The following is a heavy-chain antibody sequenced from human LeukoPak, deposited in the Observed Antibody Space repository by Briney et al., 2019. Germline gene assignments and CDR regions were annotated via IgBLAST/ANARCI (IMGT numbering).Heavy chain of an antibody. CDR2: INPNSGGA. D-gene: IGHD6-19*01. CDR3: ARGLAYSSGWNLDY. J-gene: IGHJ4*02. Sequence: ASVKVSCKASGYTFTGYYMHWVRQAPGQGLEWMGWINPNSGGANYAQKFQGRVTMTRDTSISTAYMELSRLRSDDTAVYYCARGLAYSSGWNLDYWGQGTLVTVSS. CDR1: GYTFTGYY. V-gene: IGHV1-2*02.